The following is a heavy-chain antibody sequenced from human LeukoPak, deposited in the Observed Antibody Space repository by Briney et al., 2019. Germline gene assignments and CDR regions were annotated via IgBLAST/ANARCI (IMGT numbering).Heavy chain of an antibody. J-gene: IGHJ4*02. Sequence: SETLSLTCTVSGGSISSYYWSWIRQPAGKGLEWIWRIYTSGSTNYNPALKSRVTMSVDTSKNQFSLELSSVTAADTAVYYCAREVHYYGSGSYGFDYWGQGTLVTVSS. CDR1: GGSISSYY. D-gene: IGHD3-10*01. CDR3: AREVHYYGSGSYGFDY. V-gene: IGHV4-4*07. CDR2: IYTSGST.